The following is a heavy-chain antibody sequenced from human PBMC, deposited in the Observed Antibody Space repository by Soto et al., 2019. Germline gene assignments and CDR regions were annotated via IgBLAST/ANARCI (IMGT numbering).Heavy chain of an antibody. CDR1: GYTFTTYG. J-gene: IGHJ4*02. Sequence: QVHLVQSGAEVKKPGASVKVSCKGSGYTFTTYGITWVRQAPGQGLEWMGWISAHNGNTNYAQKLQGRVTLTRDTSASTAYSELRRLRSDDTAVYYCAGGRYGDYWGQGALVTVSS. V-gene: IGHV1-18*01. CDR2: ISAHNGNT. D-gene: IGHD1-1*01. CDR3: AGGRYGDY.